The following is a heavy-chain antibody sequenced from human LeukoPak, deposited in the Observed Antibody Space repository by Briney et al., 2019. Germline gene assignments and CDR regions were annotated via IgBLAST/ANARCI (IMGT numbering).Heavy chain of an antibody. CDR2: ISGSGGST. CDR1: GFTFSSYA. D-gene: IGHD2-21*01. J-gene: IGHJ3*02. V-gene: IGHV3-23*01. Sequence: GGSLRLSCAASGFTFSSYAMSWVRQAPGKGLEWVSAISGSGGSTYYADSVKGRFTISRDNSKNTLYLQMNSLRAEDTAVYYCAREAYCGGDCYSGDAFDIWGQGTMVTVSS. CDR3: AREAYCGGDCYSGDAFDI.